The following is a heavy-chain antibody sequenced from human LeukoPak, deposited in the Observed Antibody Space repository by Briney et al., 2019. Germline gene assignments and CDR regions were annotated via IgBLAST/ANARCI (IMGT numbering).Heavy chain of an antibody. V-gene: IGHV1-69*04. D-gene: IGHD4-23*01. Sequence: GASVKVSCKASGGTFSSYAISWVRQAPGQGLEWMGRIIPILGIANYAQKFQGRVTITADKSTSTAYMELSSLRSEDTAVYYCARDLSRSRWPPSYFQHWGQGTLVTVSS. CDR2: IIPILGIA. J-gene: IGHJ1*01. CDR1: GGTFSSYA. CDR3: ARDLSRSRWPPSYFQH.